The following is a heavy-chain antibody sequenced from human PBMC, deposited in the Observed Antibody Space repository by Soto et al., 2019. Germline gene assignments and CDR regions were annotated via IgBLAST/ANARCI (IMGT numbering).Heavy chain of an antibody. J-gene: IGHJ6*02. CDR2: IYYSGST. Sequence: QVQLQESGPGLVKPSETLSLTCTVYGGSISSYYWSWIRQPPGKGLEWIGYIYYSGSTNYNPSLNSRVTISVYTSKNQVSLKLSYVTAAYTAVYYCARDHGGIAGTGTSYYYYGMDVWGQGTTVTVSS. CDR3: ARDHGGIAGTGTSYYYYGMDV. D-gene: IGHD6-19*01. CDR1: GGSISSYY. V-gene: IGHV4-59*01.